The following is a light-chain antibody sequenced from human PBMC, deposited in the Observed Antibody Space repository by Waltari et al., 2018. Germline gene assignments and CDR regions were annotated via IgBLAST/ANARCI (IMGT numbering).Light chain of an antibody. V-gene: IGKV1-5*03. CDR3: QQYNRYSPWT. Sequence: DIQMTQSPSTLSASVVDRVTITCRASQRISSWLAWYQQKPGKAPKLLIYKASSLESGVPSRFSGSGSGTEFTLTISSLQPDDFATYYCQQYNRYSPWTFGQGTKVEIK. J-gene: IGKJ1*01. CDR1: QRISSW. CDR2: KAS.